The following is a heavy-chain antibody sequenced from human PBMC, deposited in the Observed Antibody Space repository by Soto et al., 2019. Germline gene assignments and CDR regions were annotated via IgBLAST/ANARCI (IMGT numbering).Heavy chain of an antibody. CDR1: GYTLTELS. CDR3: ATDLLSGSGNWFDP. CDR2: FDPEDGET. J-gene: IGHJ5*02. Sequence: ASVKVSCKVSGYTLTELSMHWVRQAPGKGLEWMGGFDPEDGETIYAQKFQGRVTMTEDTSTDTAYVELSSLRSEDTAVYYCATDLLSGSGNWFDPWGQGTLVTVSS. D-gene: IGHD3-10*01. V-gene: IGHV1-24*01.